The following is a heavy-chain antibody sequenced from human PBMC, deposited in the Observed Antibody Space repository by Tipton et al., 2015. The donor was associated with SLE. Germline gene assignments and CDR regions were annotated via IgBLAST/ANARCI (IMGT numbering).Heavy chain of an antibody. V-gene: IGHV3-23*03. D-gene: IGHD2/OR15-2a*01. CDR1: GFNFNSYA. CDR2: VYNDGST. CDR3: ARQYLPGSGPSFDS. J-gene: IGHJ4*02. Sequence: SLRLSCAASGFNFNSYAMSWVRQAPGKGLEWVSVVYNDGSTHYADSVKGRFTSSRDNSKNTVYLQLSSLRVEDTAVYYCARQYLPGSGPSFDSWGQGTLVTVSS.